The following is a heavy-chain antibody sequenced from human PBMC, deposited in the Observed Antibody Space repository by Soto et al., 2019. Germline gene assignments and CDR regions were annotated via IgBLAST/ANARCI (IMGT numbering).Heavy chain of an antibody. V-gene: IGHV1-69*13. D-gene: IGHD3-22*01. CDR3: ARQFDYETSGYYYAY. CDR1: GGTFNKYA. Sequence: SVKVSCRAAGGTFNKYAIDWVRQVPGQGLEWMGGIVPLFGTANYAQKFQGRVTITADEATNTAYMELRSLRSEDTAVYYCARQFDYETSGYYYAYWGQGTLVTVSS. J-gene: IGHJ4*02. CDR2: IVPLFGTA.